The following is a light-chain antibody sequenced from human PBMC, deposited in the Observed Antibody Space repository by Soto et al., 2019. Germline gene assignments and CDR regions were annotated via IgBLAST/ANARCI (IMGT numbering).Light chain of an antibody. CDR2: GAS. Sequence: EIVLTQSPGTLSLSPGERATLSCRASQSVSSSYLAWYQQKPGQAPRLLIYGASSRATGIPDRFSGSGSGTDFTLTISRLVPEDFAVFYWQQYGNSPRTFGQGTKVEIK. V-gene: IGKV3-20*01. J-gene: IGKJ1*01. CDR1: QSVSSSY. CDR3: QQYGNSPRT.